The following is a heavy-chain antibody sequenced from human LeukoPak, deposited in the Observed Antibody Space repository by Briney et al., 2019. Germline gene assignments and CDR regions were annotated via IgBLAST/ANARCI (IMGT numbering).Heavy chain of an antibody. Sequence: PGGSLRLSCAASGFTLRNYAMSWVRQAPGKGLEWVSAFSGSGVSTHYADSVKGRFTISRDNSKNTLYLQMNSLTAEDTAVYYCAKFDGVQLWLRFDYYYMDVWGKGTTVTVSS. J-gene: IGHJ6*03. CDR2: FSGSGVST. CDR1: GFTLRNYA. CDR3: AKFDGVQLWLRFDYYYMDV. V-gene: IGHV3-23*01. D-gene: IGHD5-18*01.